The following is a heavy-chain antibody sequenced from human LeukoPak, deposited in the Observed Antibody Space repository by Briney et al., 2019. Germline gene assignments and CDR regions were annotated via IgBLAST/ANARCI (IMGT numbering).Heavy chain of an antibody. J-gene: IGHJ4*02. CDR1: GFTFSSYW. D-gene: IGHD5-18*01. CDR2: IKQDGSEK. V-gene: IGHV3-7*01. Sequence: GGSLRLSCAASGFTFSSYWMSWVRLAPGKGLEWVANIKQDGSEKYYVDSVKGRFTISRDNAKTSLYLQMNSPRAEDTAVYYCARDLSGIAGYTYGRGIDYWGQGTLVTVSS. CDR3: ARDLSGIAGYTYGRGIDY.